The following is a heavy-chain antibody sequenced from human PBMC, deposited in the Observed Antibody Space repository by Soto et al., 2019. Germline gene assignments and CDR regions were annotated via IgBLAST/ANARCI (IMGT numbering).Heavy chain of an antibody. V-gene: IGHV1-2*04. Sequence: ASVKVSCKASGYTFTGYYMHWVRQAPGQGLEWMGWINPNSGGTNYAQKFQGWVTMTRDTSISTAYMELSRLRSDDTAVYYCARVCWGYCSSTSCPDAFDIWGQGTMVTVSS. CDR3: ARVCWGYCSSTSCPDAFDI. CDR1: GYTFTGYY. D-gene: IGHD2-2*01. J-gene: IGHJ3*02. CDR2: INPNSGGT.